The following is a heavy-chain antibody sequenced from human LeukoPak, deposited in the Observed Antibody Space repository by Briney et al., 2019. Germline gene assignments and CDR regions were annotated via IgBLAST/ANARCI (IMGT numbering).Heavy chain of an antibody. CDR1: GDSMIDNNFY. CDR3: ARGEVPAANGGNWFDP. Sequence: SETLSLTCTVSGDSMIDNNFYWGWTGQSPQKGLEWIASIYYNGRSLYNPSLRSRVTISLDAPKSQIFLKLSSVTAADTAVYYCARGEVPAANGGNWFDPWGQGTLVTVSS. V-gene: IGHV4-39*07. CDR2: IYYNGRS. D-gene: IGHD2-2*01. J-gene: IGHJ5*02.